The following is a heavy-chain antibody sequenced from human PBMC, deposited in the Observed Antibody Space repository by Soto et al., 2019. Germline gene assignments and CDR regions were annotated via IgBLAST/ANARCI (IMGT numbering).Heavy chain of an antibody. CDR3: ARVVGNGNNPPDL. V-gene: IGHV4-30-2*01. D-gene: IGHD2-21*01. CDR2: IYHSGST. CDR1: GGSVSSGCYS. J-gene: IGHJ5*02. Sequence: SETLSLTCAVSGGSVSSGCYSWSWIRQPPGKGLEWIGYIYHSGSTYYNPSLKSRVTISVDRSKNQFSLNLSSATAADTAVYYCARVVGNGNNPPDLLGQGTLLTVCS.